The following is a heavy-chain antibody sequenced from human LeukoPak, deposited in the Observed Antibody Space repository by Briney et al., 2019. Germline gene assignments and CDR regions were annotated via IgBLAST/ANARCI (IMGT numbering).Heavy chain of an antibody. CDR2: INDRGNS. Sequence: SETLSLTCAVYGGSFSGNYWIWIRQPPGKGLEWVREINDRGNSNYNPSLKSRVTMSVDTSKKQISLKMSSVTAADTAVYYCASSRVVPADNWFDPWGQGTLVTVSS. V-gene: IGHV4-34*01. CDR1: GGSFSGNY. CDR3: ASSRVVPADNWFDP. J-gene: IGHJ5*02. D-gene: IGHD2-2*01.